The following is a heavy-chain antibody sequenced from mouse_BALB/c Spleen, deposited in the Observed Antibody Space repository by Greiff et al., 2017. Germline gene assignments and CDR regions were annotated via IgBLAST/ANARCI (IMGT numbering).Heavy chain of an antibody. CDR3: ARGDYGRGGYAMDY. J-gene: IGHJ4*01. V-gene: IGHV1-7*01. D-gene: IGHD1-1*01. Sequence: QVQLQQSGAELAKPGASVKMSCKASGYTFTSYWMHWVKQRPGQGLEWIGYINPSTGYTEYNQKFKDKATLTADKSSSTAYMQLSSLTSEDSAVYYCARGDYGRGGYAMDYWGQGTSVTVSS. CDR1: GYTFTSYW. CDR2: INPSTGYT.